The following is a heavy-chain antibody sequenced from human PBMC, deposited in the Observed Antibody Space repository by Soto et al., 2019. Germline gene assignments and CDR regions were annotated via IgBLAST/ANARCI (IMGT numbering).Heavy chain of an antibody. J-gene: IGHJ6*02. V-gene: IGHV4-31*03. CDR3: ARAATVTTYFHYYYGVDV. Sequence: SETLSLTCTVSGGSISSGGYYWSWIRQHPGKGLEWIGYIYYSGSTYYNPSLKSRVTISVDTSKNQFSLKLSSVTAADTAVYYCARAATVTTYFHYYYGVDVWGQGTTVTVSS. CDR2: IYYSGST. D-gene: IGHD4-17*01. CDR1: GGSISSGGYY.